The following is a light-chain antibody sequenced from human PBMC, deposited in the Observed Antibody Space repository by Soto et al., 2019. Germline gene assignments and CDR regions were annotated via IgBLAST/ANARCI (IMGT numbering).Light chain of an antibody. CDR3: LQDDNYPRT. J-gene: IGKJ1*01. CDR2: GTS. V-gene: IGKV1-6*01. Sequence: AIPMTQSPSSLSASVGDRITITCRASQDIRTELGWYQQKPGTAPTLLIYGTSTLQSGVPSRFSGSGSGTDFTLTISSLQPEDFATYYCLQDDNYPRTFGQGTQGETK. CDR1: QDIRTE.